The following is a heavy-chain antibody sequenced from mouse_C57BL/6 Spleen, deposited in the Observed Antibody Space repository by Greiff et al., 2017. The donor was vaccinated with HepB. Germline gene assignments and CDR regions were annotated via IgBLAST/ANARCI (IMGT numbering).Heavy chain of an antibody. Sequence: VQLKESGPGLVKPSQSLSLTCSVTGYSITSGYYWNWIRQFPGNKLEWMGYISYDGSNNYNPSLKNRISITRDTSKNQFFLKLNSVTTEDTATYYCASQTGYAMDYWGQGTSVTVSS. D-gene: IGHD4-1*01. CDR3: ASQTGYAMDY. V-gene: IGHV3-6*01. J-gene: IGHJ4*01. CDR1: GYSITSGYY. CDR2: ISYDGSN.